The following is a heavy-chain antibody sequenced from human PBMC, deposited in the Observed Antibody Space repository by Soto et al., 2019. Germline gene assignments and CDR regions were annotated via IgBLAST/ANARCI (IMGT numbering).Heavy chain of an antibody. CDR2: ISDRPTGHS. CDR1: RFAFSHYT. Sequence: AGSLRLSCVASRFAFSHYTLNWVRQAPGEGPEWVSTISDRPTGHSHYAESVRGRFVISRDDSRNTVYLEMDSLRADDTALYYCTTRLNAHFDYWGQGVRVTVSS. J-gene: IGHJ4*02. V-gene: IGHV3-23*01. D-gene: IGHD2-2*01. CDR3: TTRLNAHFDY.